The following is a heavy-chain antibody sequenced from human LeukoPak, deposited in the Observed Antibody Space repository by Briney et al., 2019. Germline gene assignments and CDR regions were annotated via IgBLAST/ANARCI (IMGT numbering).Heavy chain of an antibody. Sequence: PSETLSPTCTVSGGSISSYYWSWIRQPPGKGLEWIGYIYYSGSTNYNPSLKSRVTISVDTSKNQFSLKLSSVTAADTAVYYCAREGYCSGGSCYFFDYWGQGTLVTVSS. D-gene: IGHD2-15*01. J-gene: IGHJ4*02. CDR1: GGSISSYY. CDR3: AREGYCSGGSCYFFDY. CDR2: IYYSGST. V-gene: IGHV4-59*01.